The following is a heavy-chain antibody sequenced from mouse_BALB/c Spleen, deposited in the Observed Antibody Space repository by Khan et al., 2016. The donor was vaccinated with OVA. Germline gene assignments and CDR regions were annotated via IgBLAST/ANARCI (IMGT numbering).Heavy chain of an antibody. V-gene: IGHV2-6-1*01. CDR1: GFSLTNYG. Sequence: QVQLKQSGPGLVAPSQSLSITCTISGFSLTNYGIHWVRQPPGKGLEWLVVIWSDGSTTYNSALKSRLSISKDNSKSQVFLKMNSLQTDDTAMYYCARQPYYHYYLMDYWGQETSVTVSS. CDR2: IWSDGST. J-gene: IGHJ4*01. D-gene: IGHD2-10*01. CDR3: ARQPYYHYYLMDY.